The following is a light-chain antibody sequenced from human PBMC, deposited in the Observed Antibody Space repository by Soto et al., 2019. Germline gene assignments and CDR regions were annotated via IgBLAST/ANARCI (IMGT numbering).Light chain of an antibody. Sequence: EIVMTQSPATLSVSPGETATLSCRASQSVSYNLAWYQQKPGQGPRLLIYGAFTRATGIPARISGSGAGTEFSLTISSLQSEDFAVYYCQQYKNWSPLTFGGGTKVEIK. CDR3: QQYKNWSPLT. J-gene: IGKJ4*01. V-gene: IGKV3-15*01. CDR2: GAF. CDR1: QSVSYN.